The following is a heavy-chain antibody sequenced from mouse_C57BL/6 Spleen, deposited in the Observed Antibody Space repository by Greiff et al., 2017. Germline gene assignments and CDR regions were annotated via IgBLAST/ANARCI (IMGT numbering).Heavy chain of an antibody. Sequence: QVQLKQPGAELVKPGASVKLSCKASGYTFTSYWMHWVKQRPGQGLEWIGMIHPNSGSTNYNEKFKSKATLTVDKSSSTGYMQLSSLTSEDSAVXYCARNGYYVGFDDWGKGTTLTVSS. CDR2: IHPNSGST. J-gene: IGHJ2*01. CDR3: ARNGYYVGFDD. D-gene: IGHD2-3*01. V-gene: IGHV1-64*01. CDR1: GYTFTSYW.